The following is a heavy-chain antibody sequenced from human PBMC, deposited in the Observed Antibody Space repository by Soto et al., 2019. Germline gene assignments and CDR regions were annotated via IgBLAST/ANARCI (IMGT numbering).Heavy chain of an antibody. V-gene: IGHV4-39*01. CDR3: ARPYSGYYDY. J-gene: IGHJ4*02. CDR2: IYYSGST. CDR1: GGSISSSSYY. D-gene: IGHD3-22*01. Sequence: PSETLSLTCTVSGGSISSSSYYWGWIRQPPGKGLEWIGSIYYSGSTYYNPSLKSRVTISVDTSKNQFSLKLSSVTAADTAVYYCARPYSGYYDYWGQGTLVTVSS.